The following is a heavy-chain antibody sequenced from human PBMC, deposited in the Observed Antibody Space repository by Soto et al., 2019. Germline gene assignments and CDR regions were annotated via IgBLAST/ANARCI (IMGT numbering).Heavy chain of an antibody. CDR2: ISNAGTEE. Sequence: PGGSLRLSCAASGFTFSWNGMHWVRQAPGKELEWVAVISNAGTEEYYADSVKGRFTISRDNAKNSLYLEMNSLRAEDTAVYYCARESEDLTSNFDYWGQGTLVTVSS. J-gene: IGHJ4*02. CDR1: GFTFSWNG. CDR3: ARESEDLTSNFDY. V-gene: IGHV3-30-3*01.